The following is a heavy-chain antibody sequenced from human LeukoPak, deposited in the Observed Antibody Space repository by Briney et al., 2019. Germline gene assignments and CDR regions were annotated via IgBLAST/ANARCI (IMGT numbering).Heavy chain of an antibody. CDR3: ARVGDCSSTSCYDWFDP. Sequence: ASVKVSCKASGYTFTGYYMHWVRQAPGQGLEWMGWINPNSGGTNYAQKFQGRVTMTRGMSISTAYMELSRLRSDDTAVYYCARVGDCSSTSCYDWFDPWGQGTLVTVSS. D-gene: IGHD2-2*01. V-gene: IGHV1-2*02. J-gene: IGHJ5*02. CDR1: GYTFTGYY. CDR2: INPNSGGT.